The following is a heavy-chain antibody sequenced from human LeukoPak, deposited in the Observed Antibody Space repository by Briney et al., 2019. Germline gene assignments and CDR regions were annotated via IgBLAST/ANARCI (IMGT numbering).Heavy chain of an antibody. CDR1: GYTFTSYD. V-gene: IGHV1-69*06. Sequence: VASVRVSCTASGYTFTSYDINWVRQAPGQGLEWMGGIIRIFGTANYAQKFQGRVTITADKSTSTAYMELSSLRSEDTAVYYCARDSGGGSGNYYVNWGQGPLGTVS. CDR3: ARDSGGGSGNYYVN. D-gene: IGHD3-10*01. CDR2: IIRIFGTA. J-gene: IGHJ4*02.